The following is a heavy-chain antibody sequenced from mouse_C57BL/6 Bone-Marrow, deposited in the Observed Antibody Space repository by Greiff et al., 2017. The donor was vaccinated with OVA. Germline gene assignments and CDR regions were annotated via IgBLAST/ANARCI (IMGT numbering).Heavy chain of an antibody. J-gene: IGHJ4*01. D-gene: IGHD1-1*01. V-gene: IGHV1-82*01. Sequence: QVQLQQSGPELVKPGASVKISCKASGYAFSSSWMNWVKQRPGKGLEWIGRICPGDGDTNYNGKVKGKATLTADKSSSTAYMQLSSLTSEDSAVYFCARAITTGAMDYWGQGTSVTVSS. CDR1: GYAFSSSW. CDR3: ARAITTGAMDY. CDR2: ICPGDGDT.